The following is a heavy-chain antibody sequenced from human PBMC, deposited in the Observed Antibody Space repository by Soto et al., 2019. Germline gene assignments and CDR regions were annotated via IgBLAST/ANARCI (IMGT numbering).Heavy chain of an antibody. D-gene: IGHD3-22*01. CDR1: GFTFSSYG. Sequence: QVQLVESGGGVVQPGRSLRLSCAASGFTFSSYGMHWVRQAPGKGLEWVAVISYDGSNKYYADSVKGRFTISRDNSKNTLYLQMNSLRAEDTAVYYCAKDTDDSSGYPFYYYYYYGMDVWGQGTTVTVSS. J-gene: IGHJ6*02. CDR3: AKDTDDSSGYPFYYYYYYGMDV. CDR2: ISYDGSNK. V-gene: IGHV3-30*18.